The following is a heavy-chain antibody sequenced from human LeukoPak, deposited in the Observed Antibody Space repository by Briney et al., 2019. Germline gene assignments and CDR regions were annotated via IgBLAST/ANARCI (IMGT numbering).Heavy chain of an antibody. CDR1: GFTFSSYG. J-gene: IGHJ4*02. CDR3: ARVRYSSSWYADY. Sequence: GGSLRLSCAASGFTFSSYGMHWVRQAPGKGLEWVAVIWYDGSNKYYADSVKGRFTISRDNSKNTLYLQMNSLRAEDTAVYYCARVRYSSSWYADYWGQGTLVTVSS. V-gene: IGHV3-33*01. D-gene: IGHD6-13*01. CDR2: IWYDGSNK.